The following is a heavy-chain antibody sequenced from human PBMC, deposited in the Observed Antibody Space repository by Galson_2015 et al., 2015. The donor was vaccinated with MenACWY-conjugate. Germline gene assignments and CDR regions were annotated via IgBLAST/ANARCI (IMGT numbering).Heavy chain of an antibody. V-gene: IGHV3-74*01. CDR1: GFTFSSYW. CDR2: INSDGSST. D-gene: IGHD3-10*01. Sequence: SLRLSCAASGFTFSSYWMHWVRQAPGKGLVWVSRINSDGSSTTYADSVKGRFTISRDNAKNTVYLQMNSLRAEDTAVYYCAGGIYCSGSYSPWLENYWGQGTLVTVSS. J-gene: IGHJ4*02. CDR3: AGGIYCSGSYSPWLENY.